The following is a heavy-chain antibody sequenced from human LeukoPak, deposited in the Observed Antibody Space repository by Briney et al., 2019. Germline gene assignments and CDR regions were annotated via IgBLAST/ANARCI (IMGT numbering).Heavy chain of an antibody. CDR3: ARAGHDFGAFDI. CDR2: IYTSGST. D-gene: IGHD4-17*01. CDR1: GGSISSGSYY. J-gene: IGHJ3*02. Sequence: SETLSLTCTVSGGSISSGSYYWSWIRQPAGKGLEWIGRIYTSGSTNYNPSLKSRVTISVDTSKNQFSLKLSSVTAADTAVYYCARAGHDFGAFDIWGQGTMVTVSS. V-gene: IGHV4-61*02.